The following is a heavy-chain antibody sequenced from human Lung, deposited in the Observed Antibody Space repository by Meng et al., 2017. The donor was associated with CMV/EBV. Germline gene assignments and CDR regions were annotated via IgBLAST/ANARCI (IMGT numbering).Heavy chain of an antibody. J-gene: IGHJ4*02. Sequence: EVQLVESGGGLVKPGGSLRLSSAASGFTFSSYSMNWVLQAPGKGLDGVSSISSSSSYIYYADSVKGRFTISRDNAKNSLYLQMNSLRAEDTAVYYCARDREVRNFDYWGQGTLVTVFS. D-gene: IGHD3-10*01. V-gene: IGHV3-21*01. CDR2: ISSSSSYI. CDR1: GFTFSSYS. CDR3: ARDREVRNFDY.